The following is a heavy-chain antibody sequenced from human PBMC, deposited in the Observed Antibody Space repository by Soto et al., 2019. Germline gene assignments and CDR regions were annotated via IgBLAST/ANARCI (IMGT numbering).Heavy chain of an antibody. D-gene: IGHD2-2*01. CDR2: ISTSSNLI. CDR3: ARGMKTAVFYGMDV. V-gene: IGHV3-21*01. Sequence: EVQVVESGGGLVEPGGSLRLSCAASGFNFSRSSMNWVRQAPGKGLEWVASISTSSNLIYYEDSVKRRFTVSRDNTKNSMYLQMISLRAEDTAIYYCARGMKTAVFYGMDVWGQGTTVTVSS. CDR1: GFNFSRSS. J-gene: IGHJ6*02.